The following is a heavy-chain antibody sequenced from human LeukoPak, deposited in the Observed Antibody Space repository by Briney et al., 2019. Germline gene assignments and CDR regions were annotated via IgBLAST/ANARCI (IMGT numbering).Heavy chain of an antibody. V-gene: IGHV3-30*18. D-gene: IGHD3-3*01. Sequence: GGSLRLSCAASGFTFSTAWMFWVRQAPGKGLEWVAVISYDGSNKYYADSVKGRFTISRDNSKNTLYLQMNSLRAEDTAVYYCAKGWSELPIDYWGQGTLVTVSS. CDR2: ISYDGSNK. CDR1: GFTFSTAW. J-gene: IGHJ4*02. CDR3: AKGWSELPIDY.